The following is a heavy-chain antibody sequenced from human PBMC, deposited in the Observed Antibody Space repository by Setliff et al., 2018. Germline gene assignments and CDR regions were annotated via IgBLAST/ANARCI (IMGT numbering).Heavy chain of an antibody. CDR2: ISPYNGHT. Sequence: ASVKVSCKTSGYHLTSYGVTWVRQAPGQGLDWVGWISPYNGHTNYVQKLQGRVFMTTDTSTDTAYMELRSLTSDDTAIYFCSRLVRYCTTTTCQTLSGGEHWGQGTLVTVSS. CDR1: GYHLTSYG. V-gene: IGHV1-18*01. CDR3: SRLVRYCTTTTCQTLSGGEH. J-gene: IGHJ4*02. D-gene: IGHD2-8*01.